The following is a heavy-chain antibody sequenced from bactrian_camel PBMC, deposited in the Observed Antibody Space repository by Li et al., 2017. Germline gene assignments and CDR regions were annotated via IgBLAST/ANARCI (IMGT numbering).Heavy chain of an antibody. CDR3: AAAVGLPDLLRVGYLSARHYNY. CDR1: GFQFGDYP. CDR2: IAYDGWVS. Sequence: DVQLVESGGGSVQAGGSLRLSCIASGFQFGDYPMSWVRQGPGKDLEWLAQIAYDGWVSRYNDPAKGRFTIAHDNAKNTLYLQMNSLKPEDTAMYYCAAAVGLPDLLRVGYLSARHYNYWGQGTQVTVS. V-gene: IGHV3S42*01. J-gene: IGHJ4*01. D-gene: IGHD3*01.